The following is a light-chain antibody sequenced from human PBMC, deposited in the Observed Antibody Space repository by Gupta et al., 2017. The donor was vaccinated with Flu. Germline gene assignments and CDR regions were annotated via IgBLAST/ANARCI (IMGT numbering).Light chain of an antibody. V-gene: IGLV3-19*01. CDR2: GKN. J-gene: IGLJ1*01. CDR1: SLRSYY. CDR3: NSRDSSGNHLPLEV. Sequence: SSELTQDPAVSVALGQTVRITCQGDSLRSYYASWYQQKPGQAPVLVIYGKNNRPSGIPDRFSGSSSGNTASLTITGAQAEDEADYYCNSRDSSGNHLPLEVFGTGTKVTVL.